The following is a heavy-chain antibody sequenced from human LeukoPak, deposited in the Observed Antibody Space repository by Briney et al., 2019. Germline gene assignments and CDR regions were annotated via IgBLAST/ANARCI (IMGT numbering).Heavy chain of an antibody. V-gene: IGHV3-7*03. CDR2: IKQVGSEK. CDR1: GFTFSSYW. CDR3: AKAPEYDILTGYGYFDY. Sequence: PGGSLRLSCAASGFTFSSYWMNWVRQAPGKGLKWVANIKQVGSEKYYVDSVKGRFTISRDNAKNSLYLQMNSLRAEDTAVYYCAKAPEYDILTGYGYFDYWGQGTLVTVSS. J-gene: IGHJ4*02. D-gene: IGHD3-9*01.